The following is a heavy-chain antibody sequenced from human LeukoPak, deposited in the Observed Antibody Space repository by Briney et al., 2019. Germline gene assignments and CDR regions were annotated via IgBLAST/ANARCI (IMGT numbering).Heavy chain of an antibody. D-gene: IGHD1-26*01. CDR1: GYTFSSYA. V-gene: IGHV7-4-1*02. CDR3: ARRAPLGGIVGATGAFDI. J-gene: IGHJ3*02. Sequence: ASVKVSCKASGYTFSSYAMNWVRQAPGQGLEWMGWINTNTGNPTYAQGFTGRFVFSLDTSVSTAYLQISSLKAEDTAVYYCARRAPLGGIVGATGAFDIWGQGTMVTVSS. CDR2: INTNTGNP.